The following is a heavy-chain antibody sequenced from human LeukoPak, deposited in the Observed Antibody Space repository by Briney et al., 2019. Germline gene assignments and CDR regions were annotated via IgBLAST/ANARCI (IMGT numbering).Heavy chain of an antibody. V-gene: IGHV3-7*04. J-gene: IGHJ4*02. CDR3: AKDFHYYESGDYYYYFDY. CDR1: GFTFSSYW. D-gene: IGHD3-22*01. CDR2: IKQDGSEK. Sequence: PGGSLRLSCAASGFTFSSYWMSWVRQAPGKGLEWVANIKQDGSEKHYVDSVKGRFTISRDNAKNSLYLQMDSLRAEDTAVYYCAKDFHYYESGDYYYYFDYWGQETLVTVSS.